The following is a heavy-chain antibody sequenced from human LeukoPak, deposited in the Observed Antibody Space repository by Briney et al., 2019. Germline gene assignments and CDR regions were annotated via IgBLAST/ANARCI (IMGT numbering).Heavy chain of an antibody. CDR1: GGSISSSSYY. J-gene: IGHJ4*02. D-gene: IGHD4-17*01. CDR2: TYYSGST. Sequence: SETLSLTCTVSGGSISSSSYYWGWIRQPPGKGLEWIGSTYYSGSTYYNPSLKSRVTISVDTSKNQFSLKLSSVTAADTAVYYCARHQGAYGGFDYWGQGTLVTVSS. CDR3: ARHQGAYGGFDY. V-gene: IGHV4-39*01.